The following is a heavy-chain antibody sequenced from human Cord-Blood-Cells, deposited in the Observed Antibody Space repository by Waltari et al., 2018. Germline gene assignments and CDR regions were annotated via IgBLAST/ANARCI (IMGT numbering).Heavy chain of an antibody. CDR1: GGTFSSYA. CDR3: ARGLDVVVPAAILNYYYYMDV. J-gene: IGHJ6*03. V-gene: IGHV1-69*01. CDR2: IIPIFGTA. Sequence: QVQLVQSGAEVKKPGSSVKVSCKASGGTFSSYAISWVRQAPGQGLEWMGGIIPIFGTANYAQKFQGRVTITADESTSTAYMELSSLRSEDTAVYYCARGLDVVVPAAILNYYYYMDVWGKGTTVTVSS. D-gene: IGHD2-2*01.